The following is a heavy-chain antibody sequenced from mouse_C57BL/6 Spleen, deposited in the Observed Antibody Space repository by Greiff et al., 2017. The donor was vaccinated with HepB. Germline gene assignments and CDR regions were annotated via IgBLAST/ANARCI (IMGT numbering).Heavy chain of an antibody. Sequence: EVQLVESGGGLVKPGGSLKLSCAASGFTFSSYAMSWVRQTPEKRLEWVATISDGGSYTYYPDNVKGRFTISRDNAKNNLYLQMSQLKSEDTAMYYCARDRRDGTFDYWGQGTTLTVSS. CDR2: ISDGGSYT. CDR3: ARDRRDGTFDY. CDR1: GFTFSSYA. V-gene: IGHV5-4*01. J-gene: IGHJ2*01. D-gene: IGHD3-3*01.